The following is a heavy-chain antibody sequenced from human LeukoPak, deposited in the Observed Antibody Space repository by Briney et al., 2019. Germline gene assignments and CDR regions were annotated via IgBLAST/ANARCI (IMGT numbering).Heavy chain of an antibody. V-gene: IGHV4-30-4*01. J-gene: IGHJ4*02. CDR2: IYYSGST. D-gene: IGHD6-13*01. Sequence: SETLSLTCTVSGGSISSGDYYWSWIRQPPGKGLEWIGYIYYSGSTYYNPSLKSRVTISVDTSKNQFSLKLSSVTAADTAVYYCARRGSSWSPFYGYWGQGTLVTVSS. CDR1: GGSISSGDYY. CDR3: ARRGSSWSPFYGY.